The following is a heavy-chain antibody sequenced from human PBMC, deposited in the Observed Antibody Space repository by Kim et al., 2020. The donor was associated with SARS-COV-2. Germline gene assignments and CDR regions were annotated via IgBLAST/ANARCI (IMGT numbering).Heavy chain of an antibody. CDR1: GFTFSGSA. CDR2: IRSKANSYAT. Sequence: GGSLRLSCAASGFTFSGSAMHWVRQASGKGLEWVGRIRSKANSYATAYAASVKGRFTISRDDSKNTAYLQMNSLKTEDTAVYYCTRRTGDGYNFSHGVDAFDIWGQGTMVTVSS. D-gene: IGHD5-12*01. J-gene: IGHJ3*02. CDR3: TRRTGDGYNFSHGVDAFDI. V-gene: IGHV3-73*01.